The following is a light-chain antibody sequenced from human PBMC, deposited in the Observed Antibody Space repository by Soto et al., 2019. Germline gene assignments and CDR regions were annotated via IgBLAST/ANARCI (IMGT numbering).Light chain of an antibody. CDR3: SSDTGSSINTVV. Sequence: QSALTQPASVSGSPGQSITISCTGTSSDVGKYNYVSWYQQHPAKAPKLMIFEVSNRPSGVSNRCSGSKSGNTASLTISGLQAEDEAEYYCSSDTGSSINTVVVGGGTQLTVL. J-gene: IGLJ2*01. CDR1: SSDVGKYNY. CDR2: EVS. V-gene: IGLV2-14*01.